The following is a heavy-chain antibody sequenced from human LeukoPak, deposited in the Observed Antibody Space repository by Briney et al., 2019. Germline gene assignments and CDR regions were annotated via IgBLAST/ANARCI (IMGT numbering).Heavy chain of an antibody. Sequence: SETLSLTCTVSGGSISSYYWSWIRQPPGKGLEWIGYIHYSGSTNYNPSLKSRVTISVDTSKNQFSLKLSSVTAADTAVYYCARDRGGYSYGYDPDYFDYWGQGTLVTVSS. J-gene: IGHJ4*02. CDR3: ARDRGGYSYGYDPDYFDY. CDR1: GGSISSYY. CDR2: IHYSGST. D-gene: IGHD5-18*01. V-gene: IGHV4-59*01.